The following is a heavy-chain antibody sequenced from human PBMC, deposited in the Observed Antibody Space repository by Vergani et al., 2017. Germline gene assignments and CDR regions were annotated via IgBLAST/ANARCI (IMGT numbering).Heavy chain of an antibody. CDR1: GGSISSYY. Sequence: QVQLQESGPGLVKPSETLSLTCTVSGGSISSYYWSWIRQPPGKGLEWIGYIYYSGSTNYNPSLKSRVTISVDTSKNQFSLKLSSVTAADTAVYYCARGSAGTMIVVASFFDYWGQGTLVTVSS. CDR2: IYYSGST. D-gene: IGHD3-22*01. V-gene: IGHV4-59*01. J-gene: IGHJ4*02. CDR3: ARGSAGTMIVVASFFDY.